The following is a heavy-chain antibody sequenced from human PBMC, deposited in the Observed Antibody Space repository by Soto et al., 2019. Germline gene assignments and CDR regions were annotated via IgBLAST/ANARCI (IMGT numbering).Heavy chain of an antibody. Sequence: SETLSLTCTVSGGSISSSSYYWGWIRQPPGKGLEWIGSIYYSGSTYYNPSLKSRATISVDTSKNQFSLKLSSVTAADTAVYYCARAAPLTYYYYYMDVWGKGTTVTVSS. CDR2: IYYSGST. V-gene: IGHV4-39*01. D-gene: IGHD6-6*01. CDR3: ARAAPLTYYYYYMDV. J-gene: IGHJ6*03. CDR1: GGSISSSSYY.